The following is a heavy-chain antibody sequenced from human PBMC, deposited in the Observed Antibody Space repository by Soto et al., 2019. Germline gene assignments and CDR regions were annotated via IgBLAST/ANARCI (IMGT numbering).Heavy chain of an antibody. Sequence: GVLRLSCAASGFTFSDFPMAWVRQAPGKGLEWVSSASGSGSGTYYADSVKGRFTISRDNSKNTLFLHMTNLRAGDTALYFCAKGRPGVAAAPDYWGQGTLVTV. CDR3: AKGRPGVAAAPDY. CDR1: GFTFSDFP. CDR2: ASGSGSGT. J-gene: IGHJ4*02. V-gene: IGHV3-23*01. D-gene: IGHD2-21*01.